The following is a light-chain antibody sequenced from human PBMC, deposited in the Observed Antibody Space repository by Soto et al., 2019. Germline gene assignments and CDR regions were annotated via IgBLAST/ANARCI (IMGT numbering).Light chain of an antibody. V-gene: IGKV3-20*01. CDR3: QQYGSSPPLT. J-gene: IGKJ4*01. CDR1: QSDSSSY. Sequence: EIVLTQSPGTLSLSPGERATLSCSASQSDSSSYLAWYQQKPGQAPRLLIYGASSRATGIPDRFSGSGSGTDFTLTISRLEPGDFAVYYCQQYGSSPPLTFGGGTKVEIK. CDR2: GAS.